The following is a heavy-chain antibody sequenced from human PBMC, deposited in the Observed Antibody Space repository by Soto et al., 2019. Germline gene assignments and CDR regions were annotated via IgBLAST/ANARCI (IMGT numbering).Heavy chain of an antibody. J-gene: IGHJ4*02. CDR2: ISYDGSSK. V-gene: IGHV3-30*18. CDR1: GFTFSNYG. CDR3: AKGLEQLASGD. D-gene: IGHD1-26*01. Sequence: QVQLVESGGGVVQPGRSLRLSCAASGFTFSNYGMHWVRQASGKGLEWVAVISYDGSSKYYADSVKGRFTISRDNSKNTLYLQMNSLRAEDTAVYYCAKGLEQLASGDWGQGTLVTVSS.